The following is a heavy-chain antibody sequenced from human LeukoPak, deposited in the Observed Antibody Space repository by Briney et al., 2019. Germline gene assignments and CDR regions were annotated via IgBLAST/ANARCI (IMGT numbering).Heavy chain of an antibody. CDR1: GFTFSSYA. CDR3: ARTLYSSGWYGSTGY. CDR2: ISGSGGST. Sequence: GGSLRLSCVASGFTFSSYAMSWVRQAPGKGLEWVSAISGSGGSTYYADSVKGRFTISRDNSKNTLYLQMNSLRAEDTAVYYCARTLYSSGWYGSTGYWGQGTLVTVSS. J-gene: IGHJ4*02. V-gene: IGHV3-23*01. D-gene: IGHD6-19*01.